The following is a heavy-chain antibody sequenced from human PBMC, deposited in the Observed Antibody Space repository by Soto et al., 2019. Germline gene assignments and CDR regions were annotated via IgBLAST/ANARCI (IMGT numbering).Heavy chain of an antibody. CDR2: IIPTLGIA. CDR1: GGTFSSYT. J-gene: IGHJ5*02. D-gene: IGHD2-2*01. Sequence: QVQLVQSGAEVKKPGSSVKVSCKASGGTFSSYTISWVRQAPGQGLEWMGRIIPTLGIANYAQKFQGRVTITADKSTSTAYMELSSLRSEDTAVYYCARSTSRIGNWFDPWGQGTLVTVSS. V-gene: IGHV1-69*02. CDR3: ARSTSRIGNWFDP.